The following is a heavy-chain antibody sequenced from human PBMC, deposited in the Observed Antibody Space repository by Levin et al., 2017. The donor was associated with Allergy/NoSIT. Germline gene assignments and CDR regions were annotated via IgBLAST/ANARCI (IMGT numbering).Heavy chain of an antibody. D-gene: IGHD2-2*01. J-gene: IGHJ4*02. CDR1: GFIFSNAW. CDR3: MKGYSSSATCYRSSDLYF. V-gene: IGHV3-15*01. CDR2: IKSKTDGETT. Sequence: PGGSLRLSCAVSGFIFSNAWMTWVRQAPGKGLEWIGRIKSKTDGETTDYAAPVKGRFTIARDDSKNTLYLQMKSLKTEDTAVYYCMKGYSSSATCYRSSDLYFWGQGTLITVSA.